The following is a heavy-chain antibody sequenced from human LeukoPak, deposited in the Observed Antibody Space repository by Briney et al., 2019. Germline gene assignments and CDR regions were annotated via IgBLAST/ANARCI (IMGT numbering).Heavy chain of an antibody. CDR1: GITFSRYW. V-gene: IGHV3-7*01. J-gene: IGHJ4*02. CDR3: ATTFPSCSDGTLAF. Sequence: GGSLRLSCTVSGITFSRYWMSWVRQAPGKGLEWVANINQGGNRENYVDSVKGRFSLSRDNDKNSLFLQMHSLRAEDTAVYYCATTFPSCSDGTLAFGGQGTLVTVS. D-gene: IGHD2-15*01. CDR2: INQGGNRE.